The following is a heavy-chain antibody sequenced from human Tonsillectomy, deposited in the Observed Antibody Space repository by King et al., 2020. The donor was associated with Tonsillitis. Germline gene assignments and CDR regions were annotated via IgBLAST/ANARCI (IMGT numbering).Heavy chain of an antibody. CDR3: AREDFGDYPY. J-gene: IGHJ4*02. CDR2: ISSSGST. Sequence: QLQESGPGLVKPSQTLSLTCTVSGDSISSGPYYWNWLRQPAGKGLEWIGRISSSGSTSSKPSLKSRVTISVDTSENQFSLKLSSVTAADTAVYYCAREDFGDYPYWGQGTLVTVSS. CDR1: GDSISSGPYY. D-gene: IGHD4-17*01. V-gene: IGHV4-61*02.